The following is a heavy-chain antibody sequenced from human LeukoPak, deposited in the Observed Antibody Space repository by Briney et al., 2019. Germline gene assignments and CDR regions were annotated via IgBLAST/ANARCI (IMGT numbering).Heavy chain of an antibody. CDR3: WVGATSFDY. CDR1: GFTLSSYA. CDR2: ISYDGSNK. D-gene: IGHD1-26*01. Sequence: GRSLRLSCAASGFTLSSYAMHWVRQAPGKGLEWVAVISYDGSNKYYADSVKGRFTISRDNSKNTLYPQMNSLRAEDTAVYRGWVGATSFDYWGQGTLVTVSS. J-gene: IGHJ4*02. V-gene: IGHV3-30-3*01.